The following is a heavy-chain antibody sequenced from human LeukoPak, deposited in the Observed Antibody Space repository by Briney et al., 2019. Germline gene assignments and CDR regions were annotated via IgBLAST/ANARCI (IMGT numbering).Heavy chain of an antibody. J-gene: IGHJ4*02. D-gene: IGHD3-9*01. V-gene: IGHV3-53*01. CDR2: IYSGGST. CDR1: GFTVSSNY. CDR3: ARMLRYFDWSIGD. Sequence: PGGSLRLSCAASGFTVSSNYMSWVRQAPGKGLEWVSVIYSGGSTYYADSVKGRFTISRDNSKNTLYLQMNSLRAEDTAVYYCARMLRYFDWSIGDWGQGTLVTVSS.